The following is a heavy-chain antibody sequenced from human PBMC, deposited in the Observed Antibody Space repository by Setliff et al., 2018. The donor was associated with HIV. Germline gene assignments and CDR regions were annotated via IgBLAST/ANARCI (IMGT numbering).Heavy chain of an antibody. CDR1: GGSISSGYYY. V-gene: IGHV4-61*02. CDR3: ARGRHYSSSAPFAIDF. D-gene: IGHD6-6*01. CDR2: IYTSGST. Sequence: SETLSLTCTVSGGSISSGYYYWTWIRQPAGKGLEWIGRIYTSGSTNYNPSLKSRVTISVDTSKNHFSLKLNSVTAADTAVYYCARGRHYSSSAPFAIDFWGQGMLVTVS. J-gene: IGHJ4*02.